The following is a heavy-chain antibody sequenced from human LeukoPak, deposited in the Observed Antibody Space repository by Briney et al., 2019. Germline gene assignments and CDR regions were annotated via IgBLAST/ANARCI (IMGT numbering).Heavy chain of an antibody. Sequence: GGSLRLSCAASGFTFSSYAMSWVRQAPGKGLEWVSAISGSGGSTYYADSVKGRFTISRDNSKNTLYLQMNSLRAEDTAVYYCARETNWGSYYYYGMDVWGQGTTVTVSS. D-gene: IGHD3-16*01. CDR2: ISGSGGST. V-gene: IGHV3-23*01. CDR1: GFTFSSYA. J-gene: IGHJ6*02. CDR3: ARETNWGSYYYYGMDV.